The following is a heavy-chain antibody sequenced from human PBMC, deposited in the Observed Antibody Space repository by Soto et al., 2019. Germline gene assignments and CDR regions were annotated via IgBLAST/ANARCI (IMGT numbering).Heavy chain of an antibody. V-gene: IGHV3-72*01. Sequence: EVQLVESGGGLVQPGGSLRLSCAASGLIFSDYHMDWVRQAPGKGLEGVGRIGRKANSYTTEYAASVKGRFTISRDDSKNSLYLQMNSLKTEDTAVYYCAMLGGWSGGSNDMDVWGQGTTVTVSS. D-gene: IGHD6-19*01. CDR2: IGRKANSYTT. CDR3: AMLGGWSGGSNDMDV. J-gene: IGHJ6*02. CDR1: GLIFSDYH.